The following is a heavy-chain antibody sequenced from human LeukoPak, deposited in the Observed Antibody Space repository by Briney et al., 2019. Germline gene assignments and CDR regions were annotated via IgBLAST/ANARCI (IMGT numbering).Heavy chain of an antibody. V-gene: IGHV3-30-3*01. J-gene: IGHJ4*02. CDR3: ARGLYYGSGSYYV. Sequence: SGRSLRLSCAASGFTFSSYAMHWVRQAPGKGLECVAVISYDGSNKYYADSVKGRFTISRDNAKDTLYLQMNSLRAEDTAVYYCARGLYYGSGSYYVWGQGTLVTVSS. CDR2: ISYDGSNK. D-gene: IGHD3-10*01. CDR1: GFTFSSYA.